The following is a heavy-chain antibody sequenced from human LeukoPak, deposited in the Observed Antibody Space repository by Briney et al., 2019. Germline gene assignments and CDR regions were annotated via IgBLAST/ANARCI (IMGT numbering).Heavy chain of an antibody. CDR3: ARGHPTGWFDP. Sequence: SETLSLTCTVSGGSISSYYWSWLRQPPGKGLEWIGYIYYSGSTNYNPSLKSRVTISVDTSKNQFSLKLSSVTAADTAVYYCARGHPTGWFDPWGQGTLVTVSS. CDR2: IYYSGST. V-gene: IGHV4-59*08. CDR1: GGSISSYY. J-gene: IGHJ5*02.